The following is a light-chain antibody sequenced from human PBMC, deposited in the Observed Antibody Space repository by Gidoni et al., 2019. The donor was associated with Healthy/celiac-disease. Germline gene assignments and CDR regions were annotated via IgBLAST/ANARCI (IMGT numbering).Light chain of an antibody. V-gene: IGKV3-20*01. CDR3: QQYGSSPRT. Sequence: EIVFTQPPGTLSLSPGEPATPPCRASQSVSSSYLAWYQQTPGQAPRLLIYGASSRATGIPDRFSDSGSGTDFTLTISRLEAEDFAVYYCQQYGSSPRTFGQGTKVEIK. CDR2: GAS. J-gene: IGKJ1*01. CDR1: QSVSSSY.